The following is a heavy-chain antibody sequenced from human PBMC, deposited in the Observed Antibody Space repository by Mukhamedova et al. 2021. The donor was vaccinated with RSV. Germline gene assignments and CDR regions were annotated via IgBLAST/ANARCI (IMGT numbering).Heavy chain of an antibody. Sequence: IGAIYHSGSTNYNPSLKSRVTISVDKSKNQFSLKLSSVTAADTAVYYCARDRRPFDYWGPGTLVTVSS. V-gene: IGHV4-4*02. J-gene: IGHJ4*02. CDR2: IYHSGST. CDR3: ARDRRPFDY.